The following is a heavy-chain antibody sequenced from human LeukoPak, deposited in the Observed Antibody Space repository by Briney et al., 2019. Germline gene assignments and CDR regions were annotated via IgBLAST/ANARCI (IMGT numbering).Heavy chain of an antibody. D-gene: IGHD6-13*01. CDR1: GFTFSSYA. CDR3: AKDQRYSSSWYTFYYYGMDV. CDR2: ISGSGGST. Sequence: PGGSLRLSCAASGFTFSSYAMSWVRQAPGKGLEWVSAISGSGGSTYYADSVKGRFTISRDNSKNTLYLQMNSLRAEDTAVYYCAKDQRYSSSWYTFYYYGMDVWGQGTTVTVSS. J-gene: IGHJ6*02. V-gene: IGHV3-23*01.